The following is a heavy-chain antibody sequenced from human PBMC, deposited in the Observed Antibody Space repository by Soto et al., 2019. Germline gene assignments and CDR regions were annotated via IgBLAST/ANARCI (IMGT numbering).Heavy chain of an antibody. J-gene: IGHJ5*02. D-gene: IGHD3-22*01. V-gene: IGHV1-3*01. CDR1: GYTFTSYA. Sequence: ASVKVACEASGYTFTSYAMHWVRQAPGQRLEWMGWINAGNGNTKYSQKFQGRVTITRDTSASTAYMELSSLRSEDTAVYYCARDTVYDSSGYYYVGYNWFDPWGQGTLVTVSS. CDR3: ARDTVYDSSGYYYVGYNWFDP. CDR2: INAGNGNT.